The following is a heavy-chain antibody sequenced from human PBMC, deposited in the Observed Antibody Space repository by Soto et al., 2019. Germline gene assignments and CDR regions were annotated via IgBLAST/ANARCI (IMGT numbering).Heavy chain of an antibody. Sequence: QVQLVQSGAEVNKPGSSVKVSCKASGGTFSSYTISWVRQAPGQGLEWMGRIIPILGIANYAQKFQGRVTITADKSTSTAYMELSSLRSEDTAVYYCARALMQWLVRADAFDIWGQGTMVTVSS. CDR3: ARALMQWLVRADAFDI. J-gene: IGHJ3*02. D-gene: IGHD6-19*01. CDR1: GGTFSSYT. V-gene: IGHV1-69*02. CDR2: IIPILGIA.